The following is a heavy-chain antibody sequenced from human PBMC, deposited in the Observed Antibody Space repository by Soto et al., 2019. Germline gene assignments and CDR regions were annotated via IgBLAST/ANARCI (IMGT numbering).Heavy chain of an antibody. J-gene: IGHJ4*02. CDR3: ASSYGVSWYGDF. D-gene: IGHD6-13*01. CDR1: GDSFNDYP. CDR2: TIPVSGTT. V-gene: IGHV1-69*01. Sequence: QVQLVQSGAEVRKPGSSVKVSCHSAGDSFNDYPVTWVRQAPGQGLEWMGGTIPVSGTTNYAPEFQGRVTITADVSTSTVYMELSSLKYEDTALYYCASSYGVSWYGDFWGQGTLVTVSS.